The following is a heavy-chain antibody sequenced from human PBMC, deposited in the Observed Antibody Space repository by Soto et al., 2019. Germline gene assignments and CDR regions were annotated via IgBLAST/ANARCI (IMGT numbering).Heavy chain of an antibody. Sequence: ASETLSLTCTVSGGSISSGDYYWSWIRQPPGKGLEWIGYIYYSGSTYYNPSLKSRVTISVDTSKNQFSLKLSSVTAADTAVYFCARGGLITAFDTGFGGWNYYYYYGMDVWGQGTTVTVSS. CDR1: GGSISSGDYY. CDR3: ARGGLITAFDTGFGGWNYYYYYGMDV. D-gene: IGHD3-10*01. V-gene: IGHV4-30-4*01. J-gene: IGHJ6*02. CDR2: IYYSGST.